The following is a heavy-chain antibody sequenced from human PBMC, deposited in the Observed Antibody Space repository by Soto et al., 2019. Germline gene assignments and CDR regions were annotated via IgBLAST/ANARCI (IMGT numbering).Heavy chain of an antibody. CDR3: ARVVGGYYYGMDV. CDR1: GGSISSSNW. J-gene: IGHJ6*02. V-gene: IGHV4-4*02. Sequence: QVQLQESGPGLVKPSGTLSLTCAVSGGSISSSNWWSWVRQPPGKGLEWIGEIYHSGSTNYNPSLNSRVTISVHNSKNQFSLKLSSVTAAEAAVYYCARVVGGYYYGMDVWGQGTTVTVSS. CDR2: IYHSGST. D-gene: IGHD2-2*01.